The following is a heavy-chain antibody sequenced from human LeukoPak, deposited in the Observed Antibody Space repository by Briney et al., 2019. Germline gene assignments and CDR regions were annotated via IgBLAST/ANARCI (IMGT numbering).Heavy chain of an antibody. CDR2: INHSGST. CDR1: GGSFSGYY. D-gene: IGHD3-10*01. CDR3: ARGPRSTMVRGGYYGMDV. J-gene: IGHJ6*04. V-gene: IGHV4-34*01. Sequence: SETLSLTCAVYGGSFSGYYWSWIRQPPGKGLEWIGEINHSGSTNYNPSLMSRVTISVDKSKNQFSLKLSSVTAADTAVYYCARGPRSTMVRGGYYGMDVWGKGTTVTVSS.